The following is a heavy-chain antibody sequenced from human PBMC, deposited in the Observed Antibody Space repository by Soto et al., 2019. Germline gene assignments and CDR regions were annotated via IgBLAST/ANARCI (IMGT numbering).Heavy chain of an antibody. CDR3: ARAVDPTVVTPGDY. D-gene: IGHD4-17*01. J-gene: IGHJ4*02. CDR2: ISYDGSNK. Sequence: PWGSLRLPCEAAGCTFGGYAMHWVRQAPGKGLEWVAVISYDGSNKYYADSVKGRFTISRDNSKNTLYLQMNSLRAEDTAVYYCARAVDPTVVTPGDYWGQGTLVTVSS. CDR1: GCTFGGYA. V-gene: IGHV3-30-3*01.